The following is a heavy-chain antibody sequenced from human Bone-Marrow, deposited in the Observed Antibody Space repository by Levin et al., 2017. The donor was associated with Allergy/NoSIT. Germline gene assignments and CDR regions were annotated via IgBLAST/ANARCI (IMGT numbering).Heavy chain of an antibody. CDR2: IYFSGST. Sequence: SETLSLTCTVSGDSMSSYYWSWIRQSPGRGLEWIGHIYFSGSTTYNPSSKSRVTISQDTSSNQFSLNLISVTAADTAFYYCARVGVYNNSHFGDAFDIWGQGTLVTVSS. J-gene: IGHJ3*02. V-gene: IGHV4-59*01. D-gene: IGHD3-10*01. CDR1: GDSMSSYY. CDR3: ARVGVYNNSHFGDAFDI.